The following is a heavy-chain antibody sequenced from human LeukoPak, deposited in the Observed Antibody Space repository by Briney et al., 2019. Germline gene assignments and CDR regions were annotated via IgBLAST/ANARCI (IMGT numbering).Heavy chain of an antibody. CDR1: GFTFSSYA. D-gene: IGHD3-3*01. CDR2: ISGSSGHT. CDR3: AKVGFSEMEWLLYSDH. V-gene: IGHV3-23*01. J-gene: IGHJ4*02. Sequence: GGSLRLSCATSGFTFSSYAMNWVRQAPGKGLEWVSAISGSSGHTCYADSVKGRFAISRDNSKNTLYLQMNSLRAEDTAVYYCAKVGFSEMEWLLYSDHWGQGPLLPVSS.